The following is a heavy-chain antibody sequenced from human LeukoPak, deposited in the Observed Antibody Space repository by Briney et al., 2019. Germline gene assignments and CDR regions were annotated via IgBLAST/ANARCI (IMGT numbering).Heavy chain of an antibody. J-gene: IGHJ4*02. CDR2: IYGGGDT. CDR3: AESASIWYYFDY. V-gene: IGHV3-53*01. D-gene: IGHD2-8*02. CDR1: GFTVPDNY. Sequence: GGSLRLSCAASGFTVPDNYMNWVRQSSGKGLEWVSVIYGGGDTNYADSVKGRFIISRDTSKNTVYLQMNSLRAEDTAVYYCAESASIWYYFDYWGQGTLVTVSS.